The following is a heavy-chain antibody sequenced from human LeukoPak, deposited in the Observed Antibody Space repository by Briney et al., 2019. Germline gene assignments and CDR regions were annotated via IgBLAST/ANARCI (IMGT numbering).Heavy chain of an antibody. D-gene: IGHD5-18*01. CDR2: VHNNGET. CDR1: GGSISSYY. V-gene: IGHV4-59*08. Sequence: PSETLSLTCTVSGGSISSYYWSWIRQPPGKGLEWIAYVHNNGETKHNPSLKSRDTISVDTPNNQISLRLSFVTAADTAMYYCARQPAATAAFDIWGLGTMVTVSS. CDR3: ARQPAATAAFDI. J-gene: IGHJ3*02.